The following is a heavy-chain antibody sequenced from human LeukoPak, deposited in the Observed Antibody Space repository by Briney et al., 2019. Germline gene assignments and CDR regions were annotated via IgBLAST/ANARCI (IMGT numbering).Heavy chain of an antibody. J-gene: IGHJ4*02. V-gene: IGHV3-74*01. Sequence: GGSLRLSCAASGFTFSSYNMNWVRQAPGKGLVWVSRINGDGSTSYADSVKGRFTISRDNAKNTLYLQMNSLRAEDTAVYYCARGPSGIANSWGQGTLVTVSS. CDR3: ARGPSGIANS. CDR1: GFTFSSYN. D-gene: IGHD6-13*01. CDR2: INGDGST.